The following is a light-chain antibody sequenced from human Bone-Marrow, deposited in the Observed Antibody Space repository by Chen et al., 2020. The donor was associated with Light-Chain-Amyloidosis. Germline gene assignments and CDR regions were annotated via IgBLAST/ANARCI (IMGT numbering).Light chain of an antibody. V-gene: IGLV2-14*01. J-gene: IGLJ1*01. Sequence: QSALTQPASVSGSPGQSITISGTGTSSDVGGDNHVSWYQQHPDNAPKLMIYEVTNRPSWVPDRFSGSKSDNTASLTISGLQTEDEADYFCSSYTITNTLVFGSGTRVTVL. CDR1: SSDVGGDNH. CDR3: SSYTITNTLV. CDR2: EVT.